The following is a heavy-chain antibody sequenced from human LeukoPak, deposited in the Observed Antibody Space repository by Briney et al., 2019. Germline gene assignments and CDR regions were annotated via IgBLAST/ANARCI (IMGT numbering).Heavy chain of an antibody. J-gene: IGHJ3*02. CDR2: IYTSGST. Sequence: SGTLSLTCAVYGGSFSGYYWSWIRQPPGKGLEWIGRIYTSGSTNYNPSLKSRVTMSVDTSKNQFSLKLSSVTAADTAVYYCARGGEYYYDSSGYLADDAFDIWGQGTMVTVSS. V-gene: IGHV4-59*10. CDR1: GGSFSGYY. D-gene: IGHD3-22*01. CDR3: ARGGEYYYDSSGYLADDAFDI.